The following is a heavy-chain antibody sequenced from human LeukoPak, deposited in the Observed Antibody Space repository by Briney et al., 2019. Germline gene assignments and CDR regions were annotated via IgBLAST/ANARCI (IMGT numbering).Heavy chain of an antibody. CDR3: ARRRYSYGHGWFDP. Sequence: SETLSLTCAVYGGSFSGYYWSWIRQPPGKGLEWIGYIYYSGSTNYNPSLKSRVTISVDTSKNQFSLKLSSVTAADTAVYYCARRRYSYGHGWFDPWGQGTLVTVSS. V-gene: IGHV4-59*08. J-gene: IGHJ5*02. CDR2: IYYSGST. D-gene: IGHD5-18*01. CDR1: GGSFSGYY.